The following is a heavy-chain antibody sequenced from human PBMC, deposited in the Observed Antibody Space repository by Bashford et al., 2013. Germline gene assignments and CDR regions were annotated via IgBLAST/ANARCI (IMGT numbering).Heavy chain of an antibody. CDR1: GFTFSDYY. Sequence: GGSLRLSCAVSGFTFSDYYMNWIRQAPGKGLEWVSYISSSGPDTFIYYADSVKGRFTLSRDTAKNSLFLQMNSLRAEDTAVYYCAREYSGRYSSLDYWGQGALVTVSS. D-gene: IGHD1-26*01. J-gene: IGHJ4*02. CDR2: ISSSGPDTFI. V-gene: IGHV3-11*01. CDR3: AREYSGRYSSLDY.